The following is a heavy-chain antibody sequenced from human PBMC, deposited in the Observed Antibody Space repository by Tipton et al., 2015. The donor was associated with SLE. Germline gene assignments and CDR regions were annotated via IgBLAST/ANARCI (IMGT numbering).Heavy chain of an antibody. CDR3: ARDTLGGLDY. Sequence: TLSLTCSVSGVSISTYYWSWIRQSPGKGLEWIGFFYFSGSSQYNPSLKSRVAISADTSKNQFSLKMSSVTAADTAVYYCARDTLGGLDYWGQGTLVTVSS. J-gene: IGHJ4*02. V-gene: IGHV4-59*12. CDR2: FYFSGSS. CDR1: GVSISTYY. D-gene: IGHD7-27*01.